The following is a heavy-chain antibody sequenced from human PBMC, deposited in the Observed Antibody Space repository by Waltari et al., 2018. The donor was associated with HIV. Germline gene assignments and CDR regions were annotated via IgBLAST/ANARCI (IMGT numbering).Heavy chain of an antibody. CDR2: ISAYNGNT. J-gene: IGHJ4*02. D-gene: IGHD3-10*01. CDR1: GYTFTSYG. CDR3: ARDSSSDPISHSVSLVFDY. V-gene: IGHV1-18*01. Sequence: QVQLVQSGAEVKKPGASVKVSCKASGYTFTSYGISWVRQAPGPGLEWMGWISAYNGNTNYAQKLQGRVTMTTDTSTSTAYMELRSLRSDDTAVYYCARDSSSDPISHSVSLVFDYWGQGTLVTVSS.